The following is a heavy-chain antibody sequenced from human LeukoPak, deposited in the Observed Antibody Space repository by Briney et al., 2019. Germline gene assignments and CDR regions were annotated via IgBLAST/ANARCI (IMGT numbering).Heavy chain of an antibody. J-gene: IGHJ4*02. D-gene: IGHD1-26*01. V-gene: IGHV3-21*01. CDR2: ISSSSSYI. CDR3: ARDLGTLPRFDY. Sequence: GGSLRLSCAASGFTFSSYSMNWVRQAPGKGLEWVSSISSSSSYIYYADSVKGRFTISRDNAKNSLYLQMNSLRAEDTAVYYCARDLGTLPRFDYWGQGTLVTVSS. CDR1: GFTFSSYS.